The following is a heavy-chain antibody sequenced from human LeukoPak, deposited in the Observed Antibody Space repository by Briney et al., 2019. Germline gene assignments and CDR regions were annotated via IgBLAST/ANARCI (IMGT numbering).Heavy chain of an antibody. J-gene: IGHJ4*02. V-gene: IGHV4-39*01. D-gene: IGHD3-22*01. CDR1: GGSISSVSYY. Sequence: TPSGTLSLTCAVSGGSISSVSYYWDWIRQPPGKGLEWIGNIYNSGSTYYNPSLKSRVTISVDTSKNQFSLKLTSVTAADTAMYYCASSLYDTRGYYFDYWGQGTLVTVSS. CDR2: IYNSGST. CDR3: ASSLYDTRGYYFDY.